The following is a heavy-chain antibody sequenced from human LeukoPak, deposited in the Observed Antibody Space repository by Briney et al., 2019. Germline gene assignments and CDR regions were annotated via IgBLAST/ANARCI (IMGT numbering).Heavy chain of an antibody. Sequence: SCKASGGTFSNYGMHWVRQAPGKGLEWVAVIWYDGSNKYYVDSVRGRFTISRDNSKNTLHLQMNSLRAEDTAVYYCSANFDFWGQGTLVTVSS. CDR1: GGTFSNYG. D-gene: IGHD6-19*01. V-gene: IGHV3-33*01. J-gene: IGHJ4*02. CDR2: IWYDGSNK. CDR3: SANFDF.